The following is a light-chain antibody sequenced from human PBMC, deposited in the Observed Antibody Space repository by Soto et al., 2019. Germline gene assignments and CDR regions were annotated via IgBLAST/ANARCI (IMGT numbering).Light chain of an antibody. Sequence: QSALTQPPSVSGSPGQSVTISCTGTSSDVGSYNRVSWYQHHPGKAPKLIIYDVTNRPSGVSNPFSGSKSGNTASLTISGLQPEDEADYYCSSYTTSNTRQIVFGTGTKVTVL. CDR3: SSYTTSNTRQIV. V-gene: IGLV2-14*03. J-gene: IGLJ1*01. CDR2: DVT. CDR1: SSDVGSYNR.